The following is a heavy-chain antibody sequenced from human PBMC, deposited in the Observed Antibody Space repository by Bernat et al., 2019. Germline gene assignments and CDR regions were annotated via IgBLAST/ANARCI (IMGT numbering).Heavy chain of an antibody. D-gene: IGHD3-22*01. CDR3: ARRAVITTLGAFEI. J-gene: IGHJ3*02. CDR2: IYYSGST. V-gene: IGHV4-39*01. Sequence: QLQLQESGPGLVKPSETLSLTCTVSGGSISSSSYYWGWIRQPPGKGLEWIGSIYYSGSTYYNPSLKSRVTISVDTSKNQFSLKLSYVTAADTAVYYCARRAVITTLGAFEIWGEGTMVTFSS. CDR1: GGSISSSSYY.